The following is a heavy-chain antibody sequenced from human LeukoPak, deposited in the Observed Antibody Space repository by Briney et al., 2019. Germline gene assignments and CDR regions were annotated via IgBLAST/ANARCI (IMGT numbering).Heavy chain of an antibody. Sequence: GGSLRLSCAASGFTFSGYAMNWVRQAPGKGLEWVSSVSTTGSDTYYADPVKGRFTISRDSSKNSVYLQMNSLRPEDTAIYYCARGRDGYPYNFWGQGTLVTVSS. CDR1: GFTFSGYA. D-gene: IGHD5-24*01. CDR3: ARGRDGYPYNF. J-gene: IGHJ4*02. V-gene: IGHV3-21*01. CDR2: VSTTGSDT.